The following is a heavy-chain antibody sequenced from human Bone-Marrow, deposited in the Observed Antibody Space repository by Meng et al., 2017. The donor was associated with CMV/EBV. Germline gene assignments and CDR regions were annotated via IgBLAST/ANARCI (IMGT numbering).Heavy chain of an antibody. CDR3: ASSHMDV. Sequence: GGSLRLSCAASGFTFSNAWMSWVRQAPGKGLEWVSYISSSGSTMYYADSVKGRFTISRDNAKNSLYLQMNSLRAEDTAVYYCASSHMDVWGQGTTVTVSS. J-gene: IGHJ6*02. CDR1: GFTFSNAW. CDR2: ISSSGSTM. V-gene: IGHV3-11*04.